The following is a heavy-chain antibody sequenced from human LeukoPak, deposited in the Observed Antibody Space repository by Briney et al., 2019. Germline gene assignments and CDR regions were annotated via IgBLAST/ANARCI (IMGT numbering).Heavy chain of an antibody. Sequence: ETLDLTCAVSGGPTVSRGWWTWVRQPPGKGLEWIGDIVHSGGANYNLSLRSRLTLSVDKSENQFSLRLSSVTAADTAVYYCARGLYDSVSGYDNEYDSWGPGTLVTVS. CDR2: IVHSGGA. J-gene: IGHJ4*02. CDR3: ARGLYDSVSGYDNEYDS. D-gene: IGHD5-12*01. V-gene: IGHV4/OR15-8*01. CDR1: GGPTVSRGW.